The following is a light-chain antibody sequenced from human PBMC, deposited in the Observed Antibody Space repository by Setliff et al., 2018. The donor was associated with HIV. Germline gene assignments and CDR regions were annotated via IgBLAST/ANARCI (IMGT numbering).Light chain of an antibody. CDR3: SSFTSSGTYV. J-gene: IGLJ1*01. V-gene: IGLV2-14*01. CDR1: SSDVGGYNY. Sequence: QSVLAQPASVPGSPGQSITISCTGTSSDVGGYNYVSWYQQHPGKAPKPLIYEVTNRPSGISNRFSASKSGNTASLTISGLQAEDEADYYCSSFTSSGTYVFGTGTKVTVL. CDR2: EVT.